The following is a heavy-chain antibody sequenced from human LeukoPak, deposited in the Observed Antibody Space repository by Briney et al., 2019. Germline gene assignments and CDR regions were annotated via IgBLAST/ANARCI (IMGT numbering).Heavy chain of an antibody. V-gene: IGHV3-48*01. Sequence: GGSLRLSCAASRFTFSNYGVNWVRQAPGKGLEWVSYINSRSSTIYYADSVRGRFTISRDNAKNSLYLQMNSLRAEDTAVYYRATLIAVASRFDYWGQGTLVTVSS. CDR2: INSRSSTI. D-gene: IGHD6-19*01. CDR3: ATLIAVASRFDY. J-gene: IGHJ4*02. CDR1: RFTFSNYG.